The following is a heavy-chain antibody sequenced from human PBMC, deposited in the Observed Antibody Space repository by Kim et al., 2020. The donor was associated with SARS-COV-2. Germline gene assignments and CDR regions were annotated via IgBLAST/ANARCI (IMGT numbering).Heavy chain of an antibody. J-gene: IGHJ4*02. D-gene: IGHD5-12*01. CDR2: DDSA. V-gene: IGHV3-23*01. CDR3: VKGAWLDD. Sequence: DDSAYYAESVKGRFTVSRDSARNTLYLQMNSLRVDDTAVYYCVKGAWLDDWSPGTLVTVYS.